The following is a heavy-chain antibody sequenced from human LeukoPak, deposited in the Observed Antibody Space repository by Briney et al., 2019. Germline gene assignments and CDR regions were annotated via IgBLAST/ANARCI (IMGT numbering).Heavy chain of an antibody. CDR2: ISSSGNTI. CDR1: GFTFSDYY. CDR3: ARESDFSGLDP. Sequence: GGSLRLSCAASGFTFSDYYMSWIRQAPGKGLEWVSYISSSGNTIYYADPVKGRFTISRDNAKNSLYLQMNSLRAEDTAVYYCARESDFSGLDPWGQGTLVTVSS. V-gene: IGHV3-11*04. D-gene: IGHD3-3*01. J-gene: IGHJ5*02.